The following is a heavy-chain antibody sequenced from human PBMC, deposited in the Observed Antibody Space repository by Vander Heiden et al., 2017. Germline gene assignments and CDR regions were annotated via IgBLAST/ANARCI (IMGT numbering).Heavy chain of an antibody. V-gene: IGHV3-30*18. Sequence: QVQLVESGGGVVQPGRSLRLSCAASGFTFSNYRMHWVRQAPGKGLEWVAGISHDGSNEYYVDAVKGRFTISRDNSKNALYLQMNSLRAEDTAVYYCAKDPQYCRSTSCLYYGMDVWGQGTTVTVSS. CDR3: AKDPQYCRSTSCLYYGMDV. CDR2: ISHDGSNE. CDR1: GFTFSNYR. J-gene: IGHJ6*02. D-gene: IGHD2-2*01.